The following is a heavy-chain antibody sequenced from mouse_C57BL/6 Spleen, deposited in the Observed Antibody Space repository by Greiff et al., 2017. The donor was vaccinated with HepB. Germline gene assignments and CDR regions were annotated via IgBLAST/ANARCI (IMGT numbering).Heavy chain of an antibody. J-gene: IGHJ3*01. D-gene: IGHD1-1*01. CDR2: IRSKSNNYAT. CDR1: GFSFNTYA. Sequence: DVKLVESGGGLVQPKGSLKLSCAASGFSFNTYAMTWVRQAPGKGLDWVARIRSKSNNYATYYADSVKDSFTISRDDSESRLYLQMNNLKTEEPAMYYCLITDCGSGSWLASWSQGTLVTVSA. CDR3: LITDCGSGSWLAS. V-gene: IGHV10-1*01.